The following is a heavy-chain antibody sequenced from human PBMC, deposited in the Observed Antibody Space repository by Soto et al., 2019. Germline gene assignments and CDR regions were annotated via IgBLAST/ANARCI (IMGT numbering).Heavy chain of an antibody. V-gene: IGHV3-21*01. D-gene: IGHD3-22*01. J-gene: IGHJ2*01. CDR2: ISSSSSYI. Sequence: EVQLVESGGGLVKPGGSLRLSCAASGFTFSSYSMNWVRQAPGKGLEWVSSISSSSSYIYYADSVKGRFTISRDNAKNSLYLQMNSLRAEDTAVYYCARGYDSSEQGDDWYFDLWGRGTLVTVSS. CDR1: GFTFSSYS. CDR3: ARGYDSSEQGDDWYFDL.